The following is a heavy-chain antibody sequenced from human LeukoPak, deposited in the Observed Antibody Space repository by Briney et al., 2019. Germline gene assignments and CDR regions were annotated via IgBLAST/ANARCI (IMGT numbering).Heavy chain of an antibody. V-gene: IGHV4-59*01. J-gene: IGHJ3*02. CDR1: GGSISSYY. CDR2: IYYSGST. D-gene: IGHD3-10*01. CDR3: ARDYYGSAPHAFDI. Sequence: SETLSLTCTVSGGSISSYYWSWIRQPPGKGLEWIGYIYYSGSTNYNPSLKSRVTISADTSKNQFSLKLSSVTAADTAVYYCARDYYGSAPHAFDIWGQGTMVTVSS.